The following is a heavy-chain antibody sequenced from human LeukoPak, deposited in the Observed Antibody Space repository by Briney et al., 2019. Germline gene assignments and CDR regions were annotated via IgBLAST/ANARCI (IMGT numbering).Heavy chain of an antibody. CDR1: GGSIGSHY. CDR2: VFYSGTT. Sequence: SETLSLTCTVSGGSIGSHYWSWIRQPPGKGLEWIGYVFYSGTTNYNPSLKSRVTISVDTSKNQFSLKLSSVTAADTAVYYCARGRGWELETYFDYWGQGTLVTVSS. J-gene: IGHJ4*02. V-gene: IGHV4-59*11. D-gene: IGHD1-26*01. CDR3: ARGRGWELETYFDY.